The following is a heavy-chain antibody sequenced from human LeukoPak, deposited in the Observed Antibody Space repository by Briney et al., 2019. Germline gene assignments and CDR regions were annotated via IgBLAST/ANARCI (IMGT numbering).Heavy chain of an antibody. J-gene: IGHJ6*02. D-gene: IGHD1-26*01. CDR3: ARPGKAMGYYYYYGMDV. Sequence: PGGSLRLSCAASGFTISSYATHWVRQAPGKGLEWVAVISYDGSNKYYADSVKGRFTISRDNSKNTLYLQMNSLRAEDTAVYYCARPGKAMGYYYYYGMDVWGQGTTVTVSS. CDR1: GFTISSYA. CDR2: ISYDGSNK. V-gene: IGHV3-30*04.